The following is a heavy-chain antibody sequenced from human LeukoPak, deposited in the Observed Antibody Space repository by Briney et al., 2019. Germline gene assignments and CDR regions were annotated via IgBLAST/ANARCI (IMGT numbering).Heavy chain of an antibody. V-gene: IGHV3-66*01. D-gene: IGHD3-10*01. Sequence: GGSLRLSCAASGFTFSSYWMSWVRQAPGKGLEWVSVIDSGGRTYYADSVKGRFTISRDNSKNTLYLQMNSLRAEDTAVYYCARGLLYEDYWGQGTLVTVSS. CDR2: IDSGGRT. J-gene: IGHJ4*02. CDR1: GFTFSSYW. CDR3: ARGLLYEDY.